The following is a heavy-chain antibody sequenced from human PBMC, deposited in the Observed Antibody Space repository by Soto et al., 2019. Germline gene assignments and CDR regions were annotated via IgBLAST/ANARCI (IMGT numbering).Heavy chain of an antibody. V-gene: IGHV3-23*01. CDR1: GFTFSTYA. CDR2: ISGSGDST. J-gene: IGHJ4*02. CDR3: AKERSSGWSLDY. D-gene: IGHD6-19*01. Sequence: EVQLLESGGGLVQPGGSLRLSCAASGFTFSTYAMNWVRQAPGTGLEWVSGISGSGDSTYYGDSVKGRFTVSRDNSKNTLDLQMISLRDEDTAVFYCAKERSSGWSLDYWGQGTLVTVSS.